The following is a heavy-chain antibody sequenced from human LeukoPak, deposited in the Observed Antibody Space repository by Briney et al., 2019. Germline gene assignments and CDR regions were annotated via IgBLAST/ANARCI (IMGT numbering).Heavy chain of an antibody. J-gene: IGHJ4*02. CDR3: ARPYCSGGSCYFDY. CDR2: IYYSGST. V-gene: IGHV4-59*08. Sequence: KPSETLSLTCTVSGGSISSYYWSWIRQPPGKGLEWIGYIYYSGSTNYNPSLKSRVTISVDTSKNQFSLKLSSVTAADTAVYYCARPYCSGGSCYFDYWGQGTLVTVSS. D-gene: IGHD2-15*01. CDR1: GGSISSYY.